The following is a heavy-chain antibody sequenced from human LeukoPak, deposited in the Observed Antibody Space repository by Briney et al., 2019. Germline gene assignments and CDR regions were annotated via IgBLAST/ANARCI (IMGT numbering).Heavy chain of an antibody. Sequence: GASVKVSCKASGYTFTSYDINWVRQATGQGLEWMGWMNPNSGNTGYAQKFQGRVTITRNTSISTAYMELSSLRSEDTAVYYCATSRGYSYGLGPKDAFDIWGQGTMVTVSS. J-gene: IGHJ3*02. V-gene: IGHV1-8*03. CDR3: ATSRGYSYGLGPKDAFDI. D-gene: IGHD5-18*01. CDR1: GYTFTSYD. CDR2: MNPNSGNT.